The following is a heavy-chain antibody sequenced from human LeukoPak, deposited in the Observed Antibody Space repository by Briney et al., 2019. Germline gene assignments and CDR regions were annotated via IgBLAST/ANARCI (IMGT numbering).Heavy chain of an antibody. J-gene: IGHJ4*02. V-gene: IGHV4-38-2*02. CDR1: GYSISSGYY. Sequence: SETLSLTCTVSGYSISSGYYWGWIRQPPGKGLEWIGSIYHSGSTNYNPSLKSRVTISVDTSKNQFSLKLSSVTAADTAVYYCASTKVVVYFHYWGQGTLVTVSS. CDR3: ASTKVVVYFHY. CDR2: IYHSGST. D-gene: IGHD2-15*01.